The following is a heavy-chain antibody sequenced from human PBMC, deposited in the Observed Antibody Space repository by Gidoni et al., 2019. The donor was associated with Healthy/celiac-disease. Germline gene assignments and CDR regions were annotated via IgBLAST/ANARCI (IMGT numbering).Heavy chain of an antibody. CDR3: ARDFGYSSASGLDY. CDR1: GGSISSSHW. Sequence: QVQLQESGPGLVKPSGTLSLTCAVSGGSISSSHWGSWVRQPPGKGREWIGEIYHSGSTNYNPSLKSRVTISVDKSKNQFSLKLSSVTAADTAVYYCARDFGYSSASGLDYWGQGTLVTVSS. CDR2: IYHSGST. J-gene: IGHJ4*02. D-gene: IGHD6-19*01. V-gene: IGHV4-4*02.